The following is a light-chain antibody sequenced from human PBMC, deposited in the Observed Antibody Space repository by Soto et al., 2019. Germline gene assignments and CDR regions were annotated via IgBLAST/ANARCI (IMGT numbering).Light chain of an antibody. V-gene: IGKV3-11*01. CDR2: DAS. Sequence: EIVLTQSPATLSLSPGERATLSCRASQSVSKYLAWYQQKPGQAPRLLIHDASNRSTGISARFSGSGSGTDVALTISSLEPEDFGVYYCQQRSNWPQITFGGGTKVEIK. CDR3: QQRSNWPQIT. CDR1: QSVSKY. J-gene: IGKJ4*01.